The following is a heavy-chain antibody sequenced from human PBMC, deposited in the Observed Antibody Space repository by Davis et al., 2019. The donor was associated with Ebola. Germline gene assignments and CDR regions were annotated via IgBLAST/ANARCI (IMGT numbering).Heavy chain of an antibody. J-gene: IGHJ4*02. CDR3: ARISGTYVYFDY. V-gene: IGHV3-11*01. CDR1: EFTFSGYA. Sequence: PGGSLRLSCAASEFTFSGYAMSWVRQAPGKGLEWVSAISSSGSTIYYADSVKGRFTISRDNAKNSLYLQMNSLRAEDTAVYYCARISGTYVYFDYWGQGTLVTVSS. D-gene: IGHD1-26*01. CDR2: ISSSGSTI.